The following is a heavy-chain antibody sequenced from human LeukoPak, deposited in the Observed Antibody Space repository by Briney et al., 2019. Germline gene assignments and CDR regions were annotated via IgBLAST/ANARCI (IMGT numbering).Heavy chain of an antibody. CDR1: GYTFTGYY. CDR2: INPNSGGT. V-gene: IGHV1-2*06. CDR3: ARDLRGPYYYDSSGYYHNWFDP. Sequence: GASVKVSCKASGYTFTGYYMHWVRQAPGQGLEWMGRINPNSGGTNYAQKFQGRLTMTRDTSISTAYMELSRLRSDDTAVYYCARDLRGPYYYDSSGYYHNWFDPWGQGTLVTVSS. J-gene: IGHJ5*02. D-gene: IGHD3-22*01.